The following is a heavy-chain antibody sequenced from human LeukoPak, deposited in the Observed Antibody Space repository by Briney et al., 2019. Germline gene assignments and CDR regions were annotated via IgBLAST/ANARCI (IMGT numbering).Heavy chain of an antibody. V-gene: IGHV3-74*01. J-gene: IGHJ6*02. CDR3: AREFEYSSSSFNYYYYYGMDV. CDR1: GFTFSSYW. CDR2: INSDGSST. Sequence: GGSLRLSCAVSGFTFSSYWMHWVRQAPGKGLVWVSRINSDGSSTSYADSVKGRFTISRDNAKNTLYLQMNSLRAEDTAVYYCAREFEYSSSSFNYYYYYGMDVWGQGTTVTVSS. D-gene: IGHD6-6*01.